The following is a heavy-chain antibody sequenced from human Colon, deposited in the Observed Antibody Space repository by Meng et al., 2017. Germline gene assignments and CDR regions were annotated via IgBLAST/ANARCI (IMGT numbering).Heavy chain of an antibody. V-gene: IGHV4-31*01. D-gene: IGHD1-26*01. J-gene: IGHJ4*02. CDR1: GGSTSTGGYY. CDR3: ARVRRSGDDFDY. CDR2: IYYSGST. Sequence: QDSSPCLSQPSPTLYLTSTVSGGSTSTGGYYWSWIRQLPGKGLEWIGYIYYSGSTYYNPSLRSLVSISVDTSKNQFSLRLTSVTAADTAVYYCARVRRSGDDFDYWGQGTLVTVSS.